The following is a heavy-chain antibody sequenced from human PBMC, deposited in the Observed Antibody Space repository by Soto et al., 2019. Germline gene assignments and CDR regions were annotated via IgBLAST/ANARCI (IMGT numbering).Heavy chain of an antibody. CDR3: ARDPVDLFGYMDV. CDR1: EGTFSGYS. D-gene: IGHD6-25*01. J-gene: IGHJ6*02. CDR2: IIPLLGTA. V-gene: IGHV1-69*06. Sequence: QEELVQSGAEVKKPGSSVNVSCKASEGTFSGYSITWVRQAPGQRLEWMGEIIPLLGTANYAQKFQGRVTITGDKSTSTIYMGLSSLRSDDTAVYYCARDPVDLFGYMDVWGQGTTVTVSS.